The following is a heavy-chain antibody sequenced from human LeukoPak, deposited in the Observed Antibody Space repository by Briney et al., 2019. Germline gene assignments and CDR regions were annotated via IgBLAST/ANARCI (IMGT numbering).Heavy chain of an antibody. Sequence: ASVKVSCKASGYTFTSYDINWVRQATGQGLEWMGWMNPNSGNTGYAQKLQGRVTMTRNTSVSTAYMELSSLRSEDTAVYYCARADYGDYFSWFDPWGQGTLVTVSS. CDR1: GYTFTSYD. D-gene: IGHD4-17*01. V-gene: IGHV1-8*01. CDR3: ARADYGDYFSWFDP. CDR2: MNPNSGNT. J-gene: IGHJ5*02.